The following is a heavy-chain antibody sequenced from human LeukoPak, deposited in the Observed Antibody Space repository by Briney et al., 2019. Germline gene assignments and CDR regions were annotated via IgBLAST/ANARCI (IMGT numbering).Heavy chain of an antibody. V-gene: IGHV3-23*01. D-gene: IGHD1-26*01. CDR3: AKDGERGSYSYFDY. J-gene: IGHJ4*02. CDR1: GLTFSNFA. Sequence: GGSLRLSCAASGLTFSNFAMSWVRQAPAKGLEWVSVINGSGGTIYYADSVKGRFTISRDNSKNTLYLQMNSLRAEDTAVYYCAKDGERGSYSYFDYWGQGTLVTVSS. CDR2: INGSGGTI.